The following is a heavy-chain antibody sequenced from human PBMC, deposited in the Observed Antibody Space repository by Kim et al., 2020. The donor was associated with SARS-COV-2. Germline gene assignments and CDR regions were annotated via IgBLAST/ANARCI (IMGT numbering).Heavy chain of an antibody. Sequence: GGSLRLSCSASGFTFSSYAMHWVRQAPGKGLEYVSAISSNGGSTYYADSVKGRFTISRDNSKNTLYLQMSSLRAEDTAVYYCVKDADLAPDAFDIWGQGTMVTVSS. J-gene: IGHJ3*02. CDR3: VKDADLAPDAFDI. CDR2: ISSNGGST. D-gene: IGHD3-3*02. CDR1: GFTFSSYA. V-gene: IGHV3-64D*09.